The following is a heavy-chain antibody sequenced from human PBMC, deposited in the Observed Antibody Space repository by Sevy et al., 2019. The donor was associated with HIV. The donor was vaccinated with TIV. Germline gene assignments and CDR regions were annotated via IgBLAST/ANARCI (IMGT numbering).Heavy chain of an antibody. CDR3: ARAGVPSNYQEPTRLYFDF. J-gene: IGHJ4*02. CDR2: LSYDAADT. Sequence: GGSLRLSCAASGFALNSFAMHWVRQTPDKGLEWLAVLSYDAADTYYADSLEGRFSISRDNSKNTLYLQMSSLRLEDTAVYYCARAGVPSNYQEPTRLYFDFWGQGTLVTVSS. CDR1: GFALNSFA. V-gene: IGHV3-30*07. D-gene: IGHD1-7*01.